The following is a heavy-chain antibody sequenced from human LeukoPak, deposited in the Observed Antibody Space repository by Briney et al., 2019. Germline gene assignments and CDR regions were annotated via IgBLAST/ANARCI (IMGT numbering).Heavy chain of an antibody. J-gene: IGHJ4*02. V-gene: IGHV3-30-3*01. CDR3: ARAPPQSLWFGECID. CDR2: ISYDGSNK. Sequence: GRSLRLSCAASGFTFSSYAMHWVRQAPGKGLEWVAVISYDGSNKYYADSVKGRFTISRDNSKNTLYPQMNSLRAEDTAVYYCARAPPQSLWFGECIDWGQGTLVTVSS. CDR1: GFTFSSYA. D-gene: IGHD3-10*01.